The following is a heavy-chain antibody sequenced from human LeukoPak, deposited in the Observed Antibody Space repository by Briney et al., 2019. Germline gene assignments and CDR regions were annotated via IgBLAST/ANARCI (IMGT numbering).Heavy chain of an antibody. CDR2: INPNNGGT. J-gene: IGHJ4*02. V-gene: IGHV1-2*02. CDR3: ARGNIVVVPAAAPGGY. Sequence: ASVKVSCKASGYTFTGYYMHWVRQAPGQGPEWMGWINPNNGGTNYAQKFQGRVTMTRDTSITTAYMELSRLRSDDTAIYYCARGNIVVVPAAAPGGYWGQGTLVTVSS. CDR1: GYTFTGYY. D-gene: IGHD2-2*01.